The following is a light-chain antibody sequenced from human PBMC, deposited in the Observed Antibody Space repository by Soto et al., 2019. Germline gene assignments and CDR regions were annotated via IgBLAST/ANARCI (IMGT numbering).Light chain of an antibody. V-gene: IGLV1-40*01. CDR3: QSYDTSLGGFYV. J-gene: IGLJ1*01. CDR2: SDS. Sequence: AVVTQPPSVSGAPGQRVTISCSGSSSNIGAGLDVHWYQQLPGTAPKVVIYSDSNRPSGVPDRFSASKSGTSASLAITGLQAEDEADYYCQSYDTSLGGFYVFGTGTKLTVL. CDR1: SSNIGAGLD.